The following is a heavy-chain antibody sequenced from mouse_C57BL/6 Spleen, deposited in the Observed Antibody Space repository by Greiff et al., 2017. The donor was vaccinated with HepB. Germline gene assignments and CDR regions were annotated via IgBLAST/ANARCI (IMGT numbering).Heavy chain of an antibody. V-gene: IGHV1-81*01. CDR1: GYTFTSYG. J-gene: IGHJ4*01. CDR3: ARCPDIYAMDY. CDR2: IYPRSGNT. Sequence: QVQLKQSGAELARPGASVKLSCKASGYTFTSYGISWVKQRTGQGLEWIGEIYPRSGNTYYNEKFKGKATLTADKSSSTAYMELRSLTSEGSAVYFCARCPDIYAMDYWGQGTSVTVSS.